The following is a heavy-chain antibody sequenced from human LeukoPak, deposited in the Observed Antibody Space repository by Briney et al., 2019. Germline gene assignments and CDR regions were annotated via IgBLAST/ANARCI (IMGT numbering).Heavy chain of an antibody. D-gene: IGHD6-13*01. Sequence: GGSLRLSCAASGFTFSSYEMNWVRQAPGKGLEWVAYISGSGKTIYYANSVKGRFTIARDNAKNSLDMQMKSQRGEHTDVYYSAREPTYSSSWYTTCDYWGQGTLVTVSS. V-gene: IGHV3-48*03. CDR3: AREPTYSSSWYTTCDY. J-gene: IGHJ4*02. CDR2: ISGSGKTI. CDR1: GFTFSSYE.